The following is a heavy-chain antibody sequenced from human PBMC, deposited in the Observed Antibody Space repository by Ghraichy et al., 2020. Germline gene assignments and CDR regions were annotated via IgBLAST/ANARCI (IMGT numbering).Heavy chain of an antibody. J-gene: IGHJ4*02. Sequence: GVLNISCAASGFTVSYNYVTWVRQAPGKGLEWVSTIYRTGNTYYADSVKGRFSISRDTSQNSVHLQMNGLTVEDTAVYYCARGGISDPSASFHFDYWGQGTLVTVSS. D-gene: IGHD3-10*01. CDR2: IYRTGNT. V-gene: IGHV3-66*01. CDR1: GFTVSYNY. CDR3: ARGGISDPSASFHFDY.